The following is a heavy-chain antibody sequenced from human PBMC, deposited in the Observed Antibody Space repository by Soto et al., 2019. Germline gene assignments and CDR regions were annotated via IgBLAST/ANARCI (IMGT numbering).Heavy chain of an antibody. D-gene: IGHD2-15*01. V-gene: IGHV1-69*13. J-gene: IGHJ5*02. CDR1: GGTFSSYA. CDR3: ARGPPYCSGGSCYPHWFDP. CDR2: IIPIFGTA. Sequence: SVKVSCKASGGTFSSYAISWVRQAPGQGLGWMGGIIPIFGTANYAQKFQGRVTITADESTSTAYMELSSLRSEDTAVYYCARGPPYCSGGSCYPHWFDPWGQGTLVTVSS.